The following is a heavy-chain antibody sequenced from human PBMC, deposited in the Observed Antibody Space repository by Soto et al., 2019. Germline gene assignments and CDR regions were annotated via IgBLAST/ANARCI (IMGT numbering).Heavy chain of an antibody. D-gene: IGHD2-15*01. CDR2: ISWDDDK. V-gene: IGHV2-5*02. J-gene: IGHJ4*02. Sequence: QITLKESGPTLVKPTQTLTLTCTFSGFSLSTSGVGVGWIRQPPGKALEWLALISWDDDKRYSPSLKSRLTITKDTSKNQVVLTLTNMDPVDTATYYCAHRPSYCSGGSCYSGFDYWGQGTLVTVSS. CDR3: AHRPSYCSGGSCYSGFDY. CDR1: GFSLSTSGVG.